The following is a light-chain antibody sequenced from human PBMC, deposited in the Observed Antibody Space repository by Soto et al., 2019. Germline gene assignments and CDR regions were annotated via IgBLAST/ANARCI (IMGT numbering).Light chain of an antibody. CDR3: MQGTHCPVLRSA. V-gene: IGKV2-30*01. CDR2: KVS. CDR1: QSLVYSDGNTY. J-gene: IGKJ1*01. Sequence: DVVMTQSPLSLPVTLGQPASISCRSSQSLVYSDGNTYLNWFQQRPGQSPRRLIYKVSNRDSGVPDRLSGSGSGTDFTLKISRVEAEDVGVYYCMQGTHCPVLRSAFGQGTKVEIK.